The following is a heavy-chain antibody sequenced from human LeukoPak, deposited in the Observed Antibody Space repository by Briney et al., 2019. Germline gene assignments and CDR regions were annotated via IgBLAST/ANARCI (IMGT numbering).Heavy chain of an antibody. Sequence: SETLSLTCIVSGGSISSYYWSWIRQPPGKGLEWIGYIYTSGSTNYNPSLKSRVTISVDTSKNQFSLKLSSVTAADTAVYYCARDAYYCSSTSCYTDWFDPWGQGTLVTVSS. D-gene: IGHD2-2*02. J-gene: IGHJ5*02. V-gene: IGHV4-4*09. CDR1: GGSISSYY. CDR3: ARDAYYCSSTSCYTDWFDP. CDR2: IYTSGST.